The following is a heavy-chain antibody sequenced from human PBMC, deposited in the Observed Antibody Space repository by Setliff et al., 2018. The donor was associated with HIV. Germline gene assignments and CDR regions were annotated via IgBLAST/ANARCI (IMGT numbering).Heavy chain of an antibody. V-gene: IGHV3-23*01. CDR1: GFTFSSFA. CDR2: ISGSGDNT. D-gene: IGHD6-19*01. CDR3: TKGSSFRSGWRDFDY. Sequence: GGSPRLSCAASGFTFSSFAMSWVRLPPGKGLEWVSGISGSGDNTYYADSVEGRFSISRDNSKNALYLQINSLRSEDTAVYYCTKGSSFRSGWRDFDYWGQGTLVTVS. J-gene: IGHJ4*02.